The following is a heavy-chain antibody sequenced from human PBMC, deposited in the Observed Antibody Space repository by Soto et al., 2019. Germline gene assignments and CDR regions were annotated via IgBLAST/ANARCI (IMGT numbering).Heavy chain of an antibody. V-gene: IGHV4-59*01. CDR2: IYYSGST. D-gene: IGHD2-2*01. Sequence: SETLSLTCTVSGGSISIYYWSWIRQPPGKGLEWIGYIYYSGSTNYNPSLKSRVTISVDTSKNQFSLKLSSVTAADTAVYYCARDTPYTYCSSTSCLNNGMDVWGQGTTVTVSS. CDR3: ARDTPYTYCSSTSCLNNGMDV. J-gene: IGHJ6*02. CDR1: GGSISIYY.